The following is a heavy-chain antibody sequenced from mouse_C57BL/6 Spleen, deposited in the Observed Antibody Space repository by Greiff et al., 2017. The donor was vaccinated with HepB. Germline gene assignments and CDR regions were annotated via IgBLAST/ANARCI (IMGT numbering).Heavy chain of an antibody. V-gene: IGHV1-82*01. Sequence: QVHVKQSGPELVKPGASVKISCKASGYAFSSSWMNWVKQRPGKGLEWIGRIYPGDGDTNYNGKFKGKATLTADKSSSTAYMQLSSLTSEDSAVYFCARWGGSSFYAMDYWGQGTSVTVSS. CDR2: IYPGDGDT. CDR1: GYAFSSSW. J-gene: IGHJ4*01. D-gene: IGHD1-1*01. CDR3: ARWGGSSFYAMDY.